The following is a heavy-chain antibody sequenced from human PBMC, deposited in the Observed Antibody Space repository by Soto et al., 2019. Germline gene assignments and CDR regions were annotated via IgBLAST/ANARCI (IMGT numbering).Heavy chain of an antibody. J-gene: IGHJ4*02. V-gene: IGHV3-23*01. Sequence: GGSLRLSCAASGFTFSSYAMSWVHQAPGKGLEWVSAISGSGGSTYYADSVKGRFTISRDNSKNTLYLQMNSLRAEDTAVYYCAKDSYCGYSYGCRNLTPALDYWGQGTLVTVSS. CDR1: GFTFSSYA. CDR3: AKDSYCGYSYGCRNLTPALDY. D-gene: IGHD5-18*01. CDR2: ISGSGGST.